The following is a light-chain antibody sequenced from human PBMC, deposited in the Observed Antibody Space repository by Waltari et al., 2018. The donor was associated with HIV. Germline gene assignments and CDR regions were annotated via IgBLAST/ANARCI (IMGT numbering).Light chain of an antibody. J-gene: IGKJ4*01. CDR2: DAS. CDR3: QQRSHWVT. V-gene: IGKV3-11*01. Sequence: EIVLTQSPGTLSLSPGERAPLSCRASQSVGNFLTWYQQKPGQAPRLLIYDASKRASGIPARFSGSGSGTDFTLTISSLEPEDFAVYYCQQRSHWVTFGGGTKVEI. CDR1: QSVGNF.